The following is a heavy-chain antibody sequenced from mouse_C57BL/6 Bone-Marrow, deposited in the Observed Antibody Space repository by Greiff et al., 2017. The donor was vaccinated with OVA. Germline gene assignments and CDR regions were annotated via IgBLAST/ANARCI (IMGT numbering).Heavy chain of an antibody. V-gene: IGHV1-18*01. D-gene: IGHD1-1*01. CDR2: INPNNGGT. Sequence: VQLQQSGPELVKPGASVKIPCKASGYTFTDYNMDWVKQSHGKSLEWIGDINPNNGGTIYNQKFKGKATLTVDKSSSTAYMELRSLTSEDTAVYYCARNAYYYGYYAMDYWGQGTSVTVSS. CDR3: ARNAYYYGYYAMDY. J-gene: IGHJ4*01. CDR1: GYTFTDYN.